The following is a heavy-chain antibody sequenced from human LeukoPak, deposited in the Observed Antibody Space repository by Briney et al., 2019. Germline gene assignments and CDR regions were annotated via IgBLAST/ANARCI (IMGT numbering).Heavy chain of an antibody. Sequence: GGSLRLSCAASEFTFGSHWMHWVRQAPGKGLVWVSRINSDGSSTSYADSVKGRFAISRDNAKNTLYLQMNSLRAEDTAVYYCARDSFAAVAGLFDYWGQGTLVIVSS. CDR2: INSDGSST. D-gene: IGHD6-19*01. J-gene: IGHJ4*02. CDR1: EFTFGSHW. V-gene: IGHV3-74*01. CDR3: ARDSFAAVAGLFDY.